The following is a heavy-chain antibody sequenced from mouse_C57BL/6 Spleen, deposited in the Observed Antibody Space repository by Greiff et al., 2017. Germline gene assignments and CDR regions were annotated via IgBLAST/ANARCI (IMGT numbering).Heavy chain of an antibody. Sequence: PLQQSGAELARPGASVKMSCKASGYTFTSYTMHWVKQRPGQGLEWIGYINPSSGYTKYNQKFKDKATLTADKSSSTAYMQLSSLTSEDSAVYYCARNGDFFDYWGQGTTLTVSS. CDR3: ARNGDFFDY. CDR1: GYTFTSYT. J-gene: IGHJ2*01. V-gene: IGHV1-4*01. CDR2: INPSSGYT.